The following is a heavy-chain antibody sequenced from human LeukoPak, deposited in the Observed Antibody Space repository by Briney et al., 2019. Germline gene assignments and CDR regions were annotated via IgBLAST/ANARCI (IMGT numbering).Heavy chain of an antibody. CDR3: AKADYYFDY. Sequence: GGSLRLSCAASGFTFSSYSMNWVRQAPGKGLEWVSAISGSGGSTYYADSVKGRFTISRDNSKNTLYLQMNRLRAEDTAVYYCAKADYYFDYWGQGTLVTVSS. V-gene: IGHV3-23*01. CDR2: ISGSGGST. J-gene: IGHJ4*02. CDR1: GFTFSSYS. D-gene: IGHD3/OR15-3a*01.